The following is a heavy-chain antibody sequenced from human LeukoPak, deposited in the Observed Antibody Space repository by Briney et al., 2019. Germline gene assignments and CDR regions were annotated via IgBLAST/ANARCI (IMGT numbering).Heavy chain of an antibody. CDR1: GFTFSSYS. Sequence: PGGSLRLSCAASGFTFSSYSMNWVRQAPGKGLEWVSSISSSSSYIYYADSVKGRFTISRDNAKNSLYLQMNSLRAEDTAVYYCARSRGLTGGGVDVWGQGTTVTVSS. V-gene: IGHV3-21*04. D-gene: IGHD3-9*01. CDR3: ARSRGLTGGGVDV. J-gene: IGHJ6*02. CDR2: ISSSSSYI.